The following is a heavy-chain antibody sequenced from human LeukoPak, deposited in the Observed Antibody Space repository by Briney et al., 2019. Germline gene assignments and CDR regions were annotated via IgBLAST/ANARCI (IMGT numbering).Heavy chain of an antibody. CDR3: ARDSVVVAPYYYYYGMDV. V-gene: IGHV3-7*04. D-gene: IGHD2-15*01. J-gene: IGHJ6*02. CDR1: GFTFSSYW. CDR2: IKQDGSEK. Sequence: PGGSLRLSCAASGFTFSSYWMSWVRQAPGKGLEWVANIKQDGSEKYYVDSVKGRFTISRDNAKNSLYLQMNSLSAEDTAVYYCARDSVVVAPYYYYYGMDVWGQGTTVTVSS.